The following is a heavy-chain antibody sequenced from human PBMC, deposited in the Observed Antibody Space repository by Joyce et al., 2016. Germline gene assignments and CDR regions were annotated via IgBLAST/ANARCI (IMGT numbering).Heavy chain of an antibody. Sequence: QITLKESGPTLVKPTQTLTLTCTFSGFSLNTNGVRVGWIRQPPGKALEWLALIYWNDNKRYSPSLKSRLTLTKDTSKNQVVLTMTNMDPVDTATYFCANSSILTVYFDAWGQGSLVTVSS. CDR1: GFSLNTNGVR. D-gene: IGHD3-3*02. CDR2: IYWNDNK. J-gene: IGHJ4*02. CDR3: ANSSILTVYFDA. V-gene: IGHV2-5*01.